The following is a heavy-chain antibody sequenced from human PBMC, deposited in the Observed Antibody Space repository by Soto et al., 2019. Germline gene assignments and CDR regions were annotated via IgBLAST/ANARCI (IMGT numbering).Heavy chain of an antibody. CDR1: GYTLTELS. J-gene: IGHJ6*02. D-gene: IGHD4-17*01. CDR2: FDPEDGET. CDR3: ATRATVGIYYYYGLDV. Sequence: VASVKVSCKVSGYTLTELSIHWVRQAPGKGLEWMGGFDPEDGETIYPQNFQGRVTMTEDTSTDTAYMELSSLRSEDTAVYYCATRATVGIYYYYGLDVWGQGTTVTVS. V-gene: IGHV1-24*01.